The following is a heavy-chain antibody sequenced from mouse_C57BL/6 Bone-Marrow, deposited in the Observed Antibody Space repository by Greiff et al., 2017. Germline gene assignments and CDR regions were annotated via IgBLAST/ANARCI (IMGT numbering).Heavy chain of an antibody. J-gene: IGHJ2*01. CDR1: GYTFTSYT. CDR2: INPSSGYT. Sequence: QVQLQQSGAELARPGASVKMSCKASGYTFTSYTMHWVKQRPGQGLEWIGYINPSSGYTKYNQKFKDKATLTADKSSSTAYMQLSSLTSEDSAVYYCAITTVVAFEYWGQGTTLTVSS. D-gene: IGHD1-1*01. V-gene: IGHV1-4*01. CDR3: AITTVVAFEY.